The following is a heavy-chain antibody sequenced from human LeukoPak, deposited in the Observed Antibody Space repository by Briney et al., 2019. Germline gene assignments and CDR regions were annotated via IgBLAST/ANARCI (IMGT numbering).Heavy chain of an antibody. CDR2: IYYSGST. J-gene: IGHJ4*02. D-gene: IGHD6-13*01. CDR1: GGSISSSSYY. Sequence: PSETLSLTCTVSGGSISSSSYYWGWIRQPPGKGLEWIGSIYYSGSTYYNPSLKSRVTISVDTSKNQFSLKLSSVTAADTAVYYCARDPYSSWPFDYWGQGTLVTVSS. CDR3: ARDPYSSWPFDY. V-gene: IGHV4-39*07.